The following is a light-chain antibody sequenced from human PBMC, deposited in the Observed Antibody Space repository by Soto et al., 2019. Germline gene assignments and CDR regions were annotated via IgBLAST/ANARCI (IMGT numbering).Light chain of an antibody. V-gene: IGKV3-20*01. CDR3: QQYGDSPPT. CDR1: QSVSSAF. J-gene: IGKJ2*01. Sequence: IVLTQSPGTLSLSPGERATLSCRASQSVSSAFFAWYQQKPGQPLRLLIYAAASRATGIPDRFSGSGSATEFTLTISRLEPDDFAVYYCQQYGDSPPTFGLGTKVEIK. CDR2: AAA.